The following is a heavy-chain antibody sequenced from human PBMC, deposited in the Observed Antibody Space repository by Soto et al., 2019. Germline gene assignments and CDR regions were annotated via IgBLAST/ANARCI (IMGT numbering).Heavy chain of an antibody. CDR1: GYTFTSYG. V-gene: IGHV1-18*01. J-gene: IGHJ6*02. D-gene: IGHD6-13*01. CDR2: ISAYNGNT. CDR3: ARDPYSSSWYGYYYYYGMDV. Sequence: QVQLVQSGAEVKKPGASVKVSCKASGYTFTSYGISWVRQAPGQGLEWMGWISAYNGNTNYAQKLQGRVTMTTDTSTSTAYMELRSLRSDDTAVYYCARDPYSSSWYGYYYYYGMDVWGQGTTVTVSS.